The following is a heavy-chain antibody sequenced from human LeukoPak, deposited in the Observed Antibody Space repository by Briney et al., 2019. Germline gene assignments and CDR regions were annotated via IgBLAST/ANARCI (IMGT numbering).Heavy chain of an antibody. CDR1: GFTFSSYS. CDR3: AKDLTMVRGVIILSAFDI. Sequence: GGSLRLSCAASGFTFSSYSMNWVRQAPGKGLEWVSAISGSGGSTYYADSVKGRFTISRDNSKNTLYLQMNSLRAEDTAVYYCAKDLTMVRGVIILSAFDIWGQGTMVTVSS. J-gene: IGHJ3*02. V-gene: IGHV3-23*01. CDR2: ISGSGGST. D-gene: IGHD3-10*01.